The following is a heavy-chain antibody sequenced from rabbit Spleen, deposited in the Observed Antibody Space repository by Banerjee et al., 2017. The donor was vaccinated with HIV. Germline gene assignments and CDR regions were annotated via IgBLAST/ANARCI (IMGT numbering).Heavy chain of an antibody. CDR1: GFDLNSYG. CDR3: VRWGVDDYGGNL. V-gene: IGHV1S47*01. D-gene: IGHD2-1*01. J-gene: IGHJ4*01. CDR2: IDPIFGSV. Sequence: LVESGGGLVQPGGSLKLSCKASGFDLNSYGVSWVRQAPGKGLEWIGYIDPIFGSVYYASWVNGRFTVSSHNAQNTLYLQLNSLTAADTATYFCVRWGVDDYGGNLWGQGTLVTVS.